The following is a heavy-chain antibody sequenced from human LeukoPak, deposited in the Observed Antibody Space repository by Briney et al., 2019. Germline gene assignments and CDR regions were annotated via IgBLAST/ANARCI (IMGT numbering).Heavy chain of an antibody. D-gene: IGHD3-22*01. Sequence: PSETLSLTCTVSGGSISRYYWNWIRQPPGKGLEWIGYIYYSGTTNYNPSLKSRDTISVDTSKNQFSLKLSSVTAADTAVYYCARGHSYYDNSGYSGIDYWGQGTLITVSS. CDR1: GGSISRYY. CDR2: IYYSGTT. CDR3: ARGHSYYDNSGYSGIDY. V-gene: IGHV4-59*01. J-gene: IGHJ4*02.